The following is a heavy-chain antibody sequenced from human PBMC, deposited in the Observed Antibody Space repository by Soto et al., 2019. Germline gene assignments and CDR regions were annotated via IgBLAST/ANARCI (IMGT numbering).Heavy chain of an antibody. CDR3: ERQGDGDYLGGNRFDP. CDR2: ISHDGHA. CDR1: DDSISDSRYY. D-gene: IGHD4-17*01. Sequence: SETLSLTCSVLDDSISDSRYYWGWVRQSPEKGPEWIGSISHDGHAYYNPPLKSRVTLFADTSRNQFSLKMKSVTVADTALYFCERQGDGDYLGGNRFDPWGQGGPVTVSS. J-gene: IGHJ5*02. V-gene: IGHV4-39*01.